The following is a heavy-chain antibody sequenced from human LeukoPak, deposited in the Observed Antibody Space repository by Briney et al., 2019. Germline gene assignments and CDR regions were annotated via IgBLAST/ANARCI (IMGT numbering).Heavy chain of an antibody. CDR3: ARCLSVVPAASRWYYYMDV. CDR1: GGTFSSYA. V-gene: IGHV1-69*13. J-gene: IGHJ6*03. D-gene: IGHD2-2*01. CDR2: IIPIFGTA. Sequence: ASVKVSCKASGGTFSSYAISWVRQAPGQGLEWMGGIIPIFGTANYAQEFQGRVTITADESTSTAYMELSSLRSEDTAVYYCARCLSVVPAASRWYYYMDVWGKGTTVTVSS.